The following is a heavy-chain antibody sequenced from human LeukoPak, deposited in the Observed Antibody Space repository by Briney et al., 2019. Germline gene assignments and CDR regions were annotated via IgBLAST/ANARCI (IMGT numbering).Heavy chain of an antibody. D-gene: IGHD4-17*01. CDR2: FYTSGST. CDR3: ARGGYGDYGDAFDI. Sequence: SETLSLTCTVSGGSISSYYWSWIRQPAGKGLEWVGRFYTSGSTKYNPSLKSRVTMSADTSKNQFSLGLSSVTAADTAVYFCARGGYGDYGDAFDIWGQGTMVTVSS. V-gene: IGHV4-4*07. CDR1: GGSISSYY. J-gene: IGHJ3*02.